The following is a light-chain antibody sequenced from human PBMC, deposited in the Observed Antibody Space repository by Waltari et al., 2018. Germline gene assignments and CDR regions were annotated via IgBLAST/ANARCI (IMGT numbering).Light chain of an antibody. CDR1: NSDVGGYNW. V-gene: IGLV2-11*01. J-gene: IGLJ1*01. Sequence: QSALTQPRSVSGSPGQSVTISCTGTNSDVGGYNWVSWYQQHPGKAPKVIIYDVTKRPSGVPDRFSGSKSGDMASLTISGIQADDEADYYCCSFAGTPYVCGTGTKVIVL. CDR2: DVT. CDR3: CSFAGTPYV.